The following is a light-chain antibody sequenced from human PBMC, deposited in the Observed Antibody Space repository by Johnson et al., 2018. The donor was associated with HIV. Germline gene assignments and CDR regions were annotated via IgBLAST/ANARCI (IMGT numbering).Light chain of an antibody. Sequence: QSVLTQPPSVSAAPGQKVTISCSGSSSNIGNNYVSWYQQLPGTAPKLLIYENNKRPSGIPDRFSGSKSGTSATLGITALQTGDEADYYCETWDSSLSVSYVFGTGTKVTVL. CDR3: ETWDSSLSVSYV. V-gene: IGLV1-51*02. CDR2: ENN. CDR1: SSNIGNNY. J-gene: IGLJ1*01.